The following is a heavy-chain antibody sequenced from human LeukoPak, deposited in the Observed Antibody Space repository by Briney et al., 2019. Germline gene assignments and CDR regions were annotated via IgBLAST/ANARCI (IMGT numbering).Heavy chain of an antibody. CDR3: ARQWELSAAFDY. CDR2: IYPDDSDT. CDR1: GYSFTSYW. D-gene: IGHD1-26*01. Sequence: GESLQISCEGSGYSFTSYWIGWVRQMPGKGLEWMGIIYPDDSDTRYSPSFQGQVTISADKSISTAYLQWSSLKASDTAMYYCARQWELSAAFDYWGQGTLVTVSS. V-gene: IGHV5-51*01. J-gene: IGHJ4*02.